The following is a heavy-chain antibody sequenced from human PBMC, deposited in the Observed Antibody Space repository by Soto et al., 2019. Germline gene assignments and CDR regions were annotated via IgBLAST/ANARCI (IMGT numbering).Heavy chain of an antibody. CDR1: GFTFSSYG. Sequence: GGSLRLSCAASGFTFSSYGMHWVRQAPGKGLEWVAVISYDGSNKYYADSVKGRFTTSRDNSKNTLYLQMNSLRAEDTAVYYCAKVFSSVERSSHKYYYGMDVWGQGTTVTVSS. CDR3: AKVFSSVERSSHKYYYGMDV. V-gene: IGHV3-30*18. D-gene: IGHD6-19*01. CDR2: ISYDGSNK. J-gene: IGHJ6*02.